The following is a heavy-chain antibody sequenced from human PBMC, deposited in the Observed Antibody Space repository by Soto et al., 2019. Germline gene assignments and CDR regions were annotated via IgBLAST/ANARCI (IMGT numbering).Heavy chain of an antibody. Sequence: GVPEKVSCKASGHTCTSCGNSWVRQAPGHGLEWLGRISAYNGNTNYAQKLQGRVTMTTDTSTSTAYMELRSLRSDDTAVYYCARVGYCSSTSCYTDYYYYGMDVWGQGTTVTVSS. V-gene: IGHV1-18*01. D-gene: IGHD2-2*02. CDR3: ARVGYCSSTSCYTDYYYYGMDV. CDR2: ISAYNGNT. CDR1: GHTCTSCG. J-gene: IGHJ6*02.